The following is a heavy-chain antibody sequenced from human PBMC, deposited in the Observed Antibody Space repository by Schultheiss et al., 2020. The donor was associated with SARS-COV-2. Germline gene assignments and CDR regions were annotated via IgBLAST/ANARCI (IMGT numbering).Heavy chain of an antibody. CDR2: IKCDGSEK. Sequence: GGSLRLSCAASGFTFSSSWMHWVCQAPEKGLEWVADIKCDGSEKYYVDSVKGRLTISRDNAKNSLYLQMNSLRAEDTAVYYCARDYYDSSGYYYNWFDPWGQGTLVTVSS. CDR3: ARDYYDSSGYYYNWFDP. D-gene: IGHD3-22*01. CDR1: GFTFSSSW. J-gene: IGHJ5*02. V-gene: IGHV3-52*01.